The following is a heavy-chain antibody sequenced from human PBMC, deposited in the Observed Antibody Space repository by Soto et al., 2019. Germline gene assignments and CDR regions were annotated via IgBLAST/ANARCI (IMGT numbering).Heavy chain of an antibody. D-gene: IGHD3-3*01. CDR3: ASVHYDLWSKYYEMEV. Sequence: CAAVKVSCKASGYSFTTYDIYWVRQGTGQGLEWMGWMNPTSGHTGYAQKFQGRVTMTRDTSISAAYMELSSLRSDDTAVYYCASVHYDLWSKYYEMEVWGKGTTGTVPS. V-gene: IGHV1-8*01. J-gene: IGHJ6*04. CDR2: MNPTSGHT. CDR1: GYSFTTYD.